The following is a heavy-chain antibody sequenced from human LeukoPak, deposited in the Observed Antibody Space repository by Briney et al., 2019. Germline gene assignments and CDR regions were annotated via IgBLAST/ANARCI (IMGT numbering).Heavy chain of an antibody. Sequence: SETLSLTCTASGGSISSYYWTWIRQPAGKGLEWVGRVYISGSTNHNPSLKNRVTISVDTSKKQFSLKLTSVTAADTAVYYCARIAPGEPVRYWGQGTLVTVSS. D-gene: IGHD1-14*01. J-gene: IGHJ4*02. CDR2: VYISGST. CDR3: ARIAPGEPVRY. V-gene: IGHV4-4*07. CDR1: GGSISSYY.